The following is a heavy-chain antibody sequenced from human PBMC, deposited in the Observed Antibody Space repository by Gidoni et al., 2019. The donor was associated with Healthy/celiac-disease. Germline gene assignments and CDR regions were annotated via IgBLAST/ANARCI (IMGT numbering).Heavy chain of an antibody. D-gene: IGHD2-2*01. Sequence: QVQLVESGGGVVQPGRSLRLSSAASGFTFSSYATHWVRQAPGKGLEWVAVISYEGSNKYYADSVKGRFTISRDNSKNTLYLQMNSLRAEDTAVYYCARSHGSTSCYLYCPAYMDVWGKGTTVTVSS. CDR2: ISYEGSNK. V-gene: IGHV3-30*01. J-gene: IGHJ6*03. CDR3: ARSHGSTSCYLYCPAYMDV. CDR1: GFTFSSYA.